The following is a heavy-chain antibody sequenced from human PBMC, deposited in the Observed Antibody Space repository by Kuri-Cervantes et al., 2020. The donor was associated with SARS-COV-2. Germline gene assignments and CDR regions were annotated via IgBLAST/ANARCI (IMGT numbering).Heavy chain of an antibody. J-gene: IGHJ6*02. D-gene: IGHD1-26*01. CDR3: ARDRGVEARWEGDYHHVMDV. CDR1: GGTFSTHA. Sequence: SVKVSCKASGGTFSTHAINWVRQAPGQGLEWMGTVIPMFGTTHHAQRFQGRLTMTADTSTSIAYMTLSSLRSDDTAVYYWARDRGVEARWEGDYHHVMDVWGPGTTVTVSS. CDR2: VIPMFGTT. V-gene: IGHV1-69*06.